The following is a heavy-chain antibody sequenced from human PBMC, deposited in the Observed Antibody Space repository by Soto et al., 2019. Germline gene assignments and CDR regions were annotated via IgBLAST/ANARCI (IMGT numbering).Heavy chain of an antibody. D-gene: IGHD1-26*01. V-gene: IGHV1-69*13. Sequence: SVKVSCKASGVTFSSYAISWVRQAPGQGLEWMGGIIPIFGTANYAQKFQGRVTITADESTSTAYMELSSLRSEDTAVYYCASPIVGAQYGMDVWGQGTTVTVSS. CDR3: ASPIVGAQYGMDV. J-gene: IGHJ6*02. CDR2: IIPIFGTA. CDR1: GVTFSSYA.